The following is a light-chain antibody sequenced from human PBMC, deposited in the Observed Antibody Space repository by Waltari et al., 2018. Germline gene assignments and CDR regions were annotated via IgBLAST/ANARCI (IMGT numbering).Light chain of an antibody. J-gene: IGLJ3*02. CDR1: NGDIGTYNY. V-gene: IGLV2-14*01. CDR2: EVN. Sequence: QSALTQPASVSGSPGQSITISCTGTNGDIGTYNYVSWYQQHPGKAPKLMIYEVNNRPSGVSSRFSGSKSGNTASLTISGLQVEDEADYYCCSFTRTSTWVFGGGTKLTVL. CDR3: CSFTRTSTWV.